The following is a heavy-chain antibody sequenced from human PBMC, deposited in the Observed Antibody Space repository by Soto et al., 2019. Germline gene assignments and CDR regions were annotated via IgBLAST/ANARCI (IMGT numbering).Heavy chain of an antibody. V-gene: IGHV3-74*01. Sequence: GGSLRLSCATSGFTFSTYWFNWVRQAPGKGLVWVSLINPDGSTTTYADSMKGRFTISRDNAKNTVYLQMNSLRVEDTAHYYCARDLRGSPDYWGQGTPVTVSS. CDR1: GFTFSTYW. CDR2: INPDGSTT. CDR3: ARDLRGSPDY. D-gene: IGHD1-26*01. J-gene: IGHJ4*02.